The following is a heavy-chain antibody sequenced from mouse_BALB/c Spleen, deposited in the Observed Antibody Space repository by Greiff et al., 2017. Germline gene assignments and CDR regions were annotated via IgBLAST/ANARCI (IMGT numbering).Heavy chain of an antibody. CDR3: AKTDWDVPFDY. Sequence: VQLKESGPELVKPGASVKISCKASGYTFTDYNMHWVKQSHGKSLEWIGYIYPYNGGTGYNQKFKSKATLTVDNSSSTAYMELRSLTSEDSAVYYCAKTDWDVPFDYWGQGTTLTVSS. CDR2: IYPYNGGT. CDR1: GYTFTDYN. J-gene: IGHJ2*01. D-gene: IGHD4-1*01. V-gene: IGHV1S29*02.